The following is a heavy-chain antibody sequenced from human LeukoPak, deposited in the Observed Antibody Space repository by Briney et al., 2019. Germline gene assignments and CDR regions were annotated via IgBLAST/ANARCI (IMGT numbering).Heavy chain of an antibody. V-gene: IGHV3-7*01. CDR3: ARSLIAAAGMGYYYYYMDV. J-gene: IGHJ6*03. CDR1: GYTFTSYY. Sequence: GASVRVSCKASGYTFTSYYMHWVRQAPGKGLEWVANIKQDGSEKYYVDSMKGRFTISRDNAKNSLYLQMNSLRAEDTAVYYCARSLIAAAGMGYYYYYMDVWGKGTTVTVSS. CDR2: IKQDGSEK. D-gene: IGHD6-13*01.